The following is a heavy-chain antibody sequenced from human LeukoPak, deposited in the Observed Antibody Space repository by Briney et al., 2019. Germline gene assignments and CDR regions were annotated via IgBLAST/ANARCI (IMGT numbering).Heavy chain of an antibody. D-gene: IGHD3-16*01. CDR3: ARFYHDYVWGNPGYFDY. Sequence: SKTLSLTCAVYGGSFSDYYWSWIRQPPGKGLEWIGEINHSGSTNYNPSLKSRVTISVDTSKNQFSLKLSSVTAADTAVYYCARFYHDYVWGNPGYFDYWGQGTLVTVSS. CDR2: INHSGST. J-gene: IGHJ4*02. V-gene: IGHV4-34*01. CDR1: GGSFSDYY.